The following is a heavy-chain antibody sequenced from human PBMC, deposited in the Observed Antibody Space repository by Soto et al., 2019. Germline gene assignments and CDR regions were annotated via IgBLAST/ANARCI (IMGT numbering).Heavy chain of an antibody. CDR2: IYHSGST. D-gene: IGHD1-1*01. V-gene: IGHV4-4*02. CDR1: VGSISSSNW. J-gene: IGHJ4*02. Sequence: PSETLSLTCAVSVGSISSSNWWRCVRQLPGKGLEWSGEIYHSGSTNSNPSLKSRVTVSVDKSKNQFSPKLSSVNAADTAVYYCARNARWTYYLDYWGQGTLVTVS. CDR3: ARNARWTYYLDY.